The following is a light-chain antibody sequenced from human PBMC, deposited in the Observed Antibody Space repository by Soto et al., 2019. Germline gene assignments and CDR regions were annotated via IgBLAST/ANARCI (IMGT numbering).Light chain of an antibody. CDR3: QTWGTGIVV. J-gene: IGLJ2*01. CDR1: SGHSSYA. CDR2: VNSDGSH. Sequence: QLVLTQSPSASASLGASVKLTCTLSSGHSSYAIAWHQQQPEKGPRYLMKVNSDGSHSKGDGIPDRFSGSSSETERYLAISSLQSEDEGDYCCQTWGTGIVVIGGGTKLTVL. V-gene: IGLV4-69*01.